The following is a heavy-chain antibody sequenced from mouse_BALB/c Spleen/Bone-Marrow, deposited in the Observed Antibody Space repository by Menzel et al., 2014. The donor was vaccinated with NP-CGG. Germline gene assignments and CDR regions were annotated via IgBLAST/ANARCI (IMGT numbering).Heavy chain of an antibody. CDR2: IYPGDGST. D-gene: IGHD3-2*01. V-gene: IGHV1S56*01. Sequence: QVQLKQSGPELVKPGAVVKISCKASGYTFTSYDINWVKQRPGQGLEWIGWIYPGDGSTKYNEKFKGKATLTADKSSSTVYMQLSSLTSENSAVYFCARSGDSSGYGFAYWGQGTLVTVSA. CDR3: ARSGDSSGYGFAY. J-gene: IGHJ3*01. CDR1: GYTFTSYD.